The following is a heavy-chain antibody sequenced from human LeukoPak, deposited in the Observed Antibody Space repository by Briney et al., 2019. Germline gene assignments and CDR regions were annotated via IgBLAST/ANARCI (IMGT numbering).Heavy chain of an antibody. D-gene: IGHD3-16*01. Sequence: PGGSLRLSCAASGFTFSSYSMNWVRQAPGKGLEWVSSISSSSSYIYYADSVKGRFTISRDNAKNSLYLQMNSLRAEDTAVYYCARDGPVSGWFDPWGQGTLVTVSS. J-gene: IGHJ5*02. CDR3: ARDGPVSGWFDP. V-gene: IGHV3-21*01. CDR1: GFTFSSYS. CDR2: ISSSSSYI.